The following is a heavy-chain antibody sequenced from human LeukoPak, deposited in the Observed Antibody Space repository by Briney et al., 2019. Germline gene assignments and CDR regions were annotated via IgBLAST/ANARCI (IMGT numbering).Heavy chain of an antibody. CDR1: GASINSYF. Sequence: PSETLSLTCTVSGASINSYFWSWIRQPPGKGLEWVGYLHYSGNTNYNPSLNSRVTISVDTSKNQFSLKLTSLTAADTAIYYCARVGATRDFDFWGQGTLVTVSS. D-gene: IGHD1-26*01. V-gene: IGHV4-59*01. J-gene: IGHJ4*02. CDR3: ARVGATRDFDF. CDR2: LHYSGNT.